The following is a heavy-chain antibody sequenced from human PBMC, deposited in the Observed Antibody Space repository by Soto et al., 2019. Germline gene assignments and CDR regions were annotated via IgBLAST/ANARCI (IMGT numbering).Heavy chain of an antibody. CDR1: GGTFSTYT. CDR2: IIPILNIA. CDR3: AGVEGIAGAGIYSFDY. Sequence: QVQLVQSGAEVKKPGSSVKVSCEASGGTFSTYTFTWVRQAPGQGLEWVGRIIPILNIANYAQKFQGRVTITADRSTSTSYLELNSLRSEDTAVYYCAGVEGIAGAGIYSFDYWGQGTLVTVSS. D-gene: IGHD6-19*01. J-gene: IGHJ4*02. V-gene: IGHV1-69*02.